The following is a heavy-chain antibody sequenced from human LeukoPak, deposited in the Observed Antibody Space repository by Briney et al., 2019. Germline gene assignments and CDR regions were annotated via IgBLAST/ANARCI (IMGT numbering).Heavy chain of an antibody. CDR1: GGSISSYY. J-gene: IGHJ4*02. CDR3: ARLLGYHFDY. D-gene: IGHD5-18*01. V-gene: IGHV4-59*08. Sequence: SETLSLTCSVSGGSISSYYWSWIRQSPGKGLEWIGYIYYSGSTNYNPSLKSRATISVDTPKNQFSLKLSSVTAADTAVYYCARLLGYHFDYWGQGTLVTVSS. CDR2: IYYSGST.